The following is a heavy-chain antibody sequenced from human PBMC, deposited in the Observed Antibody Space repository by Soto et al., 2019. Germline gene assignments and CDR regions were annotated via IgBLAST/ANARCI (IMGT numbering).Heavy chain of an antibody. J-gene: IGHJ4*02. CDR1: GFSLTTDGEG. CDR2: IYWDDDE. CDR3: AHSRNLITEDAQVGDFDS. Sequence: QITLKESGPTLVKPAQTLALTCSFSGFSLTTDGEGVGWVRQPPGEALEWLALIYWDDDERYSPSLKTRLTITKDPSKNQVVLIMPNMDPVDTATYYCAHSRNLITEDAQVGDFDSWGQGTLVTVSS. V-gene: IGHV2-5*02. D-gene: IGHD3-10*01.